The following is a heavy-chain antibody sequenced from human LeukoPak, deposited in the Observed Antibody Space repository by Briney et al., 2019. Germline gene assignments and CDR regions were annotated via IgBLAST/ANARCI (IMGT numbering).Heavy chain of an antibody. CDR1: GFTFDDYA. Sequence: PSRSLRLSCAASGFTFDDYAMHWVRQAPGKGLEWVSGISWNSGSIGYADSVKGRFTISRDNAKNSLYLQMNSLRAEDTALYYCAKAYYGDYDRLSFDYWGQGTLVTVSS. V-gene: IGHV3-9*01. J-gene: IGHJ4*02. D-gene: IGHD4-17*01. CDR3: AKAYYGDYDRLSFDY. CDR2: ISWNSGSI.